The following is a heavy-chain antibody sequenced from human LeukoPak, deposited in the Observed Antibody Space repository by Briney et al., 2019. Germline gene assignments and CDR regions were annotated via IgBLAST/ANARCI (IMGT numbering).Heavy chain of an antibody. CDR2: IYYSGST. D-gene: IGHD3-22*01. CDR1: GGSISSYY. Sequence: SETLSLTCTVSGGSISSYYWSWIRQPPGKGLEWIGYIYYSGSTNYNPSLKSRVTISVDTSKNQFSLKLSSVTAADTAVYYCARKYDDSSGYEYYFDYWGQGTLVTVSS. J-gene: IGHJ4*02. CDR3: ARKYDDSSGYEYYFDY. V-gene: IGHV4-59*08.